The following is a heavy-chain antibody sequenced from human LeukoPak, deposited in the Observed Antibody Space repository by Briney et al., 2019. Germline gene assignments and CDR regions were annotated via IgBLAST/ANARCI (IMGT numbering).Heavy chain of an antibody. J-gene: IGHJ4*02. CDR3: AKNLYYHDGNGPFDS. V-gene: IGHV3-30*18. CDR2: MSYDGSKK. CDR1: GFSISGYG. Sequence: GGSLRLSCAASGFSISGYGMHWVRQAPGKGLEWVAVMSYDGSKKYYADSVKGRFTISRDNSKNTLDLQMNSLRAEDTAVYYCAKNLYYHDGNGPFDSWDQGTLVTVSS. D-gene: IGHD3-22*01.